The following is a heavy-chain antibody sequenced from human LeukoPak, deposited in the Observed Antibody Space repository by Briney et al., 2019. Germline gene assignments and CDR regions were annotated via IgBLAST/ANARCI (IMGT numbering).Heavy chain of an antibody. Sequence: AKTPSLTCTVSGGSISSHYWSWIRHPPGKGLEWLGYIYYSGRTNYNPSLKSRVTISVDTSKNQFSLKLSSVTAADTAVYYCARVRCSSTSCYDFYYYYYMDVWGERTTVTVSS. CDR1: GGSISSHY. V-gene: IGHV4-59*11. J-gene: IGHJ6*03. CDR3: ARVRCSSTSCYDFYYYYYMDV. D-gene: IGHD2-2*01. CDR2: IYYSGRT.